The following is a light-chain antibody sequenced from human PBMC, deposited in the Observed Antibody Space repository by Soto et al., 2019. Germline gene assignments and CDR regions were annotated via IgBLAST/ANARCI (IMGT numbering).Light chain of an antibody. J-gene: IGKJ5*01. CDR2: GAS. Sequence: EIVLTQSPATLSLSPGERATLSCRASQSVSSNLAWYQQKPGQAPRLLIYGASTRANGIPDRFSGSGSGTDFTLTISRLEPEDFAVYYCQQYGSSPSITFGQGTRLEIK. V-gene: IGKV3-20*01. CDR1: QSVSSN. CDR3: QQYGSSPSIT.